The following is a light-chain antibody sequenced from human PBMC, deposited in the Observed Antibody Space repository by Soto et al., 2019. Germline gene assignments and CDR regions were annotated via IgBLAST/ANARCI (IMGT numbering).Light chain of an antibody. CDR3: QQYGSSGT. V-gene: IGKV3-20*01. J-gene: IGKJ1*01. CDR2: GAS. Sequence: EIVLTQSPVTLSLSPGERATLSCSASQSVSNNYLACYQQKPGQAPRLLIYGASNRATGIPDRFSGSGSGTDFTLTISRLEPEDFAVYYCQQYGSSGTFGQGTKVDIK. CDR1: QSVSNNY.